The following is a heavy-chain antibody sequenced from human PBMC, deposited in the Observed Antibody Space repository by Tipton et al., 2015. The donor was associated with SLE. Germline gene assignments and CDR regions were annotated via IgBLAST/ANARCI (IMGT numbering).Heavy chain of an antibody. CDR3: ARANGANFDY. D-gene: IGHD4-17*01. J-gene: IGHJ4*02. Sequence: TLSLTCAVYGGSFSGYYWSWIRQPPGKGLEWIGEINHSGSTNYNPSLKSRVTISVDTSKNQFSLKLSSVTAADTAVYYCARANGANFDYWGQGTLVTVSS. CDR1: GGSFSGYY. V-gene: IGHV4-34*01. CDR2: INHSGST.